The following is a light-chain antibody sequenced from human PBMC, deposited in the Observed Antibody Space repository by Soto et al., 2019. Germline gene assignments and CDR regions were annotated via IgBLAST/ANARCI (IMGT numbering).Light chain of an antibody. CDR2: DNS. V-gene: IGLV1-51*01. CDR3: ASWDSDLDGFV. J-gene: IGLJ1*01. CDR1: SSNIPYQF. Sequence: QSVLAQSPSVSAAPGQRVTISCSGSSSNIPYQFVSWYKQFPGMAPTLLIYDNSRRPSGVPDRFSATKSGPSATLDIAGLQTADEDVYYCASWDSDLDGFVFGPGTKLTVL.